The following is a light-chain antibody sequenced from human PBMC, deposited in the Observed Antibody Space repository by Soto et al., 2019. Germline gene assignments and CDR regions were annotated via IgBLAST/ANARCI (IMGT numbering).Light chain of an antibody. V-gene: IGKV1-5*01. CDR1: QSISSW. Sequence: DIQMTQSPSTLSASVGDRVTITCRASQSISSWLAWYQQKPGKAPKLLIYDASRLESGDPSRFSGSGSGTEFSLTISSLQPDDFATYYCQQYNSYSPSTFGQGTKVEIK. CDR2: DAS. CDR3: QQYNSYSPST. J-gene: IGKJ1*01.